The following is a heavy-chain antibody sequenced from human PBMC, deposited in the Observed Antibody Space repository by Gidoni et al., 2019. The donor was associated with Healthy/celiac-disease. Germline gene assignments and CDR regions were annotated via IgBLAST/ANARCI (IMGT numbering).Heavy chain of an antibody. Sequence: QVQLVQSGAAVTKPGSSVKVSCKASGGTFSSYAISWVRQAPGQGLEWMGGIIPIFGTANYAQKFQGRVTITADESTSTAYMELSSLRSEDTAVYYCASRPLYSSSWYYFDYWGQGTLVTVSS. V-gene: IGHV1-69*01. CDR1: GGTFSSYA. CDR2: IIPIFGTA. CDR3: ASRPLYSSSWYYFDY. J-gene: IGHJ4*02. D-gene: IGHD6-13*01.